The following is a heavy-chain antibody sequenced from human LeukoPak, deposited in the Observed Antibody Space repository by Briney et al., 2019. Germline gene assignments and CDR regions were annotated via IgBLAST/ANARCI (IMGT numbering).Heavy chain of an antibody. J-gene: IGHJ3*02. CDR3: ARKDWNDDSNAFDI. CDR1: GGSISSSY. CDR2: ISHSGST. Sequence: PSETLSLTCTVSGGSISSSYWSWIRQPPGRGLEWIGYISHSGSTNYKPSLKSRVSISVDTSKNQFSLKLSSVTAADTAVYYCARKDWNDDSNAFDIWGQGTMVTVSS. V-gene: IGHV4-59*12. D-gene: IGHD1-1*01.